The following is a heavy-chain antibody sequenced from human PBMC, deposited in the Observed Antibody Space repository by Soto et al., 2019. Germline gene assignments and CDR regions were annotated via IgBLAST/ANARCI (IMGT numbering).Heavy chain of an antibody. D-gene: IGHD2-15*01. CDR1: GGSLSGYY. CDR2: INHSGST. V-gene: IGHV4-34*01. J-gene: IGHJ6*02. Sequence: SETLSLTCAVSGGSLSGYYWSWIRQPPGKGLEWIGEINHSGSTNYNPSLKSRVTISVDTSKNQFSLKLSSVTAADTAVYYCARGRRGYCSGGSCPPTYYYYYGMDVWGQGTTVTVSS. CDR3: ARGRRGYCSGGSCPPTYYYYYGMDV.